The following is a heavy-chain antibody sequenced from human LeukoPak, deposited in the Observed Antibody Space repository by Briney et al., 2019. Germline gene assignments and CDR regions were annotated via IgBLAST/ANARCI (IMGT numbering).Heavy chain of an antibody. V-gene: IGHV3-33*06. J-gene: IGHJ4*02. D-gene: IGHD4-11*01. CDR2: IWYDESNT. CDR3: AKDRAYSLDY. CDR1: GFTFSSYG. Sequence: GGSLRLSCAASGFTFSSYGMHWVRQAPGKGLEWVAVIWYDESNTYYADSVKGRFTISRDNSKNTLYLQMNSLRAEDAAVYYCAKDRAYSLDYWGQGALVTVSS.